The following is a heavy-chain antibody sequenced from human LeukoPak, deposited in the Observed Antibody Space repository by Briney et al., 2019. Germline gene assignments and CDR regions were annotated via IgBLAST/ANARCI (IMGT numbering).Heavy chain of an antibody. J-gene: IGHJ3*02. CDR1: GCSISSYY. Sequence: SGTLSLTCTVSGCSISSYYWSWIRQPPGKGLEWIGYIYYSGSTNYNPSLKRRVTISVDTSKNQFSLKLSSVTAADTAVYYCARLYSSGWYADDAFDIWGQGTMVTVSS. CDR3: ARLYSSGWYADDAFDI. CDR2: IYYSGST. V-gene: IGHV4-59*01. D-gene: IGHD6-19*01.